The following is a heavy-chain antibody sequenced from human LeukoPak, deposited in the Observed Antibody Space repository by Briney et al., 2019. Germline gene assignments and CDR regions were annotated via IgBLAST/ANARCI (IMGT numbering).Heavy chain of an antibody. CDR2: ISGSGGST. CDR1: GFTFSSYA. V-gene: IGHV3-23*01. J-gene: IGHJ4*02. D-gene: IGHD1-7*01. CDR3: AKRNRNYGQVLDY. Sequence: GGSLRLSCAASGFTFSSYAMSWVRQAPGKGLEWVSAISGSGGSTYYADSVKGRFTISRDNSKNTLYLQMTSLRAEDTAVYYWAKRNRNYGQVLDYWGQGTLVTVSS.